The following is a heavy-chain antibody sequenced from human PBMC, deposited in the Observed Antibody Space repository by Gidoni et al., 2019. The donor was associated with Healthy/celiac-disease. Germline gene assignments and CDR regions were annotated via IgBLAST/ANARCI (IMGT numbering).Heavy chain of an antibody. CDR3: AKDPEWELQGWEAFDI. CDR1: GFPFSSYA. J-gene: IGHJ3*02. D-gene: IGHD1-26*01. Sequence: EVQLLESGGGLVQPGGSLRLACAASGFPFSSYAMSWVRQAPGNGLEWVSAISGSGGSTYYADAVKGRFTISRDNSKNTLYLQMNSLRAEDTAVYYCAKDPEWELQGWEAFDIWGQGTMVTVSS. CDR2: ISGSGGST. V-gene: IGHV3-23*01.